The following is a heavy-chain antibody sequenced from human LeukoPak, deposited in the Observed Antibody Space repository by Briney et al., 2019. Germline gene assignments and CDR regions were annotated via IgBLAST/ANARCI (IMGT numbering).Heavy chain of an antibody. J-gene: IGHJ6*03. D-gene: IGHD6-13*01. CDR3: ARGNAISSWYFYYYYYYMDV. V-gene: IGHV1-8*01. CDR2: MNPNSGNT. Sequence: ASVKVPCKASGYTFTSYDINWVRQATGQGREWMGWMNPNSGNTGYAQKFQGRVTMTRNTSISTAYMELSSLRSEDTAVYYCARGNAISSWYFYYYYYYMDVWGKGTTVTISS. CDR1: GYTFTSYD.